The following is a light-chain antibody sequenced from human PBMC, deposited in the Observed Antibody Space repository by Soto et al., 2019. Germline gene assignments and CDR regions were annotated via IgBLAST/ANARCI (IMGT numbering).Light chain of an antibody. CDR3: QQSYSTPLSIT. Sequence: DIQMTQSPSSLSASVGDGVTITCRASQSISSYLNWYQQKPGKAPKLLIYAASSLQSGVPSRFSGSGSGTDFTLTISSLQPEDFATYYCQQSYSTPLSITFGQGTRLEIK. CDR1: QSISSY. V-gene: IGKV1-39*01. J-gene: IGKJ5*01. CDR2: AAS.